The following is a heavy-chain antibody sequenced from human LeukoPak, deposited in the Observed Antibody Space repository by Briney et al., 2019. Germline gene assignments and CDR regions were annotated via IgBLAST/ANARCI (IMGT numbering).Heavy chain of an antibody. CDR2: ISWNSGSI. Sequence: GGSLRLSCAASGFTFDDYAMHWVRQAPGQGLEWVSGISWNSGSIGYADSVKGGFTISRDNAKNSLYLQMNSLRAEDTALYYCAKDYSSSPNGMDVWGQGTTVTVSS. V-gene: IGHV3-9*01. D-gene: IGHD6-13*01. CDR3: AKDYSSSPNGMDV. J-gene: IGHJ6*02. CDR1: GFTFDDYA.